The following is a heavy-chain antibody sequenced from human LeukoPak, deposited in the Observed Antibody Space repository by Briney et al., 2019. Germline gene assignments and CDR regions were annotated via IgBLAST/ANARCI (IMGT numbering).Heavy chain of an antibody. CDR3: ARHIVVVTAILKYYYYYMDV. CDR1: GGSFSGYY. D-gene: IGHD2-21*02. CDR2: INHSGST. V-gene: IGHV4-34*01. J-gene: IGHJ6*03. Sequence: SETLSLTCAVYGGSFSGYYWSWIRQPPGKGLEWIGEINHSGSTNYNPSLKSRVTISVDTSKNQFSLKLSSVTAADTAVYYCARHIVVVTAILKYYYYYMDVWGKGTTVTISS.